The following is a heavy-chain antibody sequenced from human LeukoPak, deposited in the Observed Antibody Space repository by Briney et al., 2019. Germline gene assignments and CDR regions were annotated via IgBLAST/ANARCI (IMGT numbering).Heavy chain of an antibody. CDR3: ARDQYGTRLD. CDR2: ISSSGETE. V-gene: IGHV3-48*03. J-gene: IGHJ4*02. Sequence: GGSLRLSCAGSGFTFSSYEMNWVRQAPGKGLEWVSHISSSGETESYADFVKGRFTISRDNAKNSLSLQMNSLRAVDTAVYYCARDQYGTRLDWGPGTLVTVSS. D-gene: IGHD1-1*01. CDR1: GFTFSSYE.